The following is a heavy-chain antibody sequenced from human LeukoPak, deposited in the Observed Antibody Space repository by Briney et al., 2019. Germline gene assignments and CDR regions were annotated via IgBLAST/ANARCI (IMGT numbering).Heavy chain of an antibody. J-gene: IGHJ4*02. Sequence: QPGGSLRLSCGASGFTFDDYWMSWVRQAPGKGLEWVANIKQDGSEKYYVDSVKGRFTISRDNAKNSLYLQMNSLRAEDTAVYYCAREGSSWPPRHPHDYWGQGTLVTVSS. V-gene: IGHV3-7*01. D-gene: IGHD6-13*01. CDR1: GFTFDDYW. CDR3: AREGSSWPPRHPHDY. CDR2: IKQDGSEK.